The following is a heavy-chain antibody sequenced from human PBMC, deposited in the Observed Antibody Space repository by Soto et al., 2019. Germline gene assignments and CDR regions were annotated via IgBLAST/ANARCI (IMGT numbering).Heavy chain of an antibody. CDR2: MYSSGNT. Sequence: QLQLQESGPGLVKPSETLSLTCTVSAGSISRSNYYWGWIRQPPGKGLEWIGSMYSSGNTYYNPSIKSRVTISVDTSKNQFSVKLTSVTAADTAVYYCARQPYDSSGYYYGAWGQGTLVTVSS. CDR3: ARQPYDSSGYYYGA. CDR1: AGSISRSNYY. J-gene: IGHJ5*02. V-gene: IGHV4-39*01. D-gene: IGHD3-22*01.